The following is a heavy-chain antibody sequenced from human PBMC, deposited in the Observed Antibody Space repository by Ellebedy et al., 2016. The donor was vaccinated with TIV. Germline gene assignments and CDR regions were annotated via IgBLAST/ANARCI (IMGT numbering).Heavy chain of an antibody. V-gene: IGHV5-51*01. Sequence: ESLKISXKASGNSFTNRWIAWVRQMPGKGLEWMGIIYTGDSDTRYSPSFQGHVTFSVDGSINTAYLHWRSLKASDSAMYYCARHSKRGGDWGQGTLVTVSS. CDR1: GNSFTNRW. CDR3: ARHSKRGGD. D-gene: IGHD3-16*01. CDR2: IYTGDSDT. J-gene: IGHJ4*02.